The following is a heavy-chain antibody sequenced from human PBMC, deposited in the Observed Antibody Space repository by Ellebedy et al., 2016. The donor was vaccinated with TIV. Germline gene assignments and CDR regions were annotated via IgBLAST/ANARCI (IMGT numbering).Heavy chain of an antibody. CDR3: ARDMSYGDYDY. CDR2: INWNGSGT. CDR1: EFTFSNHW. D-gene: IGHD4-17*01. J-gene: IGHJ4*02. V-gene: IGHV3-20*04. Sequence: PGGSLRLSCSASEFTFSNHWMNWVRQAPGKGLEWVSAINWNGSGTGYADSVKGRFTISRDNSKNTLYLQMNSLRAEDTAVYYCARDMSYGDYDYWGQGTLVTVSS.